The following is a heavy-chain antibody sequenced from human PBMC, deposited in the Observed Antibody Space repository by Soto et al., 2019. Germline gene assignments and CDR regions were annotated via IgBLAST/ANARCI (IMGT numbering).Heavy chain of an antibody. V-gene: IGHV4-59*01. CDR1: GGSFNNYF. D-gene: IGHD6-13*01. J-gene: IGHJ4*02. CDR3: ARQQMVEGDLDH. Sequence: QVQMQESGPGLVKPSETLSLTCAVSGGSFNNYFWNWIRQPPGKGLEWIGYIYYSGCTKYNPSLKSRVTISIDTSKNHSSLKLSSVTVADTAVYYCARQQMVEGDLDHWGQGTQVTVYS. CDR2: IYYSGCT.